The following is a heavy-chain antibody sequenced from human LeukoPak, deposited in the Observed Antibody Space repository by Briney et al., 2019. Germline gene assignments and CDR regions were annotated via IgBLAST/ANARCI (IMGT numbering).Heavy chain of an antibody. CDR2: ISAYNGNT. Sequence: ASVKVSCKASGYTFTSYGISWVRQAPGQGLEWMGWISAYNGNTNYAQKLQGRVTMTTDTSTSTAYMELRSLRSDDTAVYYCARVEAPHCSGGSCYYFDYWGQGTLSPSPQ. D-gene: IGHD2-15*01. CDR1: GYTFTSYG. V-gene: IGHV1-18*01. J-gene: IGHJ4*02. CDR3: ARVEAPHCSGGSCYYFDY.